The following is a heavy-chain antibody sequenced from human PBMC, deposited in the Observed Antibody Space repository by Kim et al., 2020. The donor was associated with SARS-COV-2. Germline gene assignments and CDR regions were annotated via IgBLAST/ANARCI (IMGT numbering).Heavy chain of an antibody. CDR1: GGSITSSPYF. V-gene: IGHV4-39*01. Sequence: SETLSLTCTVSGGSITSSPYFWGWIRQPPGKGLEWIGSFYYGGSTYYNPSLKSRVTISPDTSKKQFSLKLNSATAADTAVYYCVRLSSSRVDYWGQGTLVTVSS. D-gene: IGHD6-13*01. CDR3: VRLSSSRVDY. CDR2: FYYGGST. J-gene: IGHJ4*02.